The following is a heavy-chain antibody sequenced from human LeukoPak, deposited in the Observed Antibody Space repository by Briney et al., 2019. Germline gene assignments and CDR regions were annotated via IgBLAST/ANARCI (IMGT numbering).Heavy chain of an antibody. J-gene: IGHJ4*02. CDR1: GYTVSNNY. D-gene: IGHD4/OR15-4a*01. CDR3: ARGTRRAMVTPFDY. V-gene: IGHV3-53*01. Sequence: GGSLRLSCAASGYTVSNNYMSWVRQAPGKGLEWVSVIYSGGNTYYADSVKGRFTISRDNSKNTLYLQMNSLRAEDTAVYYCARGTRRAMVTPFDYWGQGTLVTVSS. CDR2: IYSGGNT.